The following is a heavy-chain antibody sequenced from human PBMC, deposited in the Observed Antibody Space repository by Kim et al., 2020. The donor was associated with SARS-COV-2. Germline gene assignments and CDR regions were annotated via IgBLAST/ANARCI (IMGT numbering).Heavy chain of an antibody. Sequence: GGSLRLSCAASGFTFSSYGMHWVRQAPGKGLEWVAVIWYDGSNKYYADSVKGRFTISRDNSKNTLYLQMNSLRAEDTAVYYCARDLRKYSSSPGCLYWGQGTLVTVSS. D-gene: IGHD6-6*01. V-gene: IGHV3-33*01. J-gene: IGHJ4*02. CDR1: GFTFSSYG. CDR3: ARDLRKYSSSPGCLY. CDR2: IWYDGSNK.